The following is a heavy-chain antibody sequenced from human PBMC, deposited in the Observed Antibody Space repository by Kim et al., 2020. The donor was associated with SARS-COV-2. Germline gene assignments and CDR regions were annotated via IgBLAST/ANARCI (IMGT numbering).Heavy chain of an antibody. J-gene: IGHJ4*02. CDR1: GFTFSSYW. CDR3: ASTHRSGYWAALDY. V-gene: IGHV3-74*01. Sequence: GGSLRLSCAASGFTFSSYWMHWVRQAPGKGLVWVSRINSDGSSTSYADSVKGRFTISRDNAKNTLYLQMNSLRAEDTAVYYCASTHRSGYWAALDYWGQGNLVTVSS. CDR2: INSDGSST. D-gene: IGHD3-22*01.